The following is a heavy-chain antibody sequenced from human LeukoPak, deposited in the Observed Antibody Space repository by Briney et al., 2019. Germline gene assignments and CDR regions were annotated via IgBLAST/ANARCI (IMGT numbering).Heavy chain of an antibody. CDR1: GFTFSSYD. J-gene: IGHJ4*02. CDR2: IGTAGDT. D-gene: IGHD2-2*01. Sequence: VGSLRLSCAASGFTFSSYDMHWVRQATGKGLEWVSAIGTAGDTYYPGSVKGRFTISRENAKNSLYLQMNSLRAGDTAVYYCARGGGYCSSTSCQDFDYWGQGTLVTVSS. V-gene: IGHV3-13*01. CDR3: ARGGGYCSSTSCQDFDY.